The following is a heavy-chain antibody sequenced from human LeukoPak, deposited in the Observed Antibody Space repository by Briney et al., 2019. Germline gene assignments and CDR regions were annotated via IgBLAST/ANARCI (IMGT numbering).Heavy chain of an antibody. CDR2: IKQDGSEK. J-gene: IGHJ4*02. Sequence: GGSLRLSCAASGFTFSNAWMSWVRQAPGKGLEWVANIKQDGSEKYYVDSVKGRFTISRDNAKNSLYLQMNSLRAEDTAVYYCARGVTTVSYWGQGTLVTVSS. V-gene: IGHV3-7*04. CDR1: GFTFSNAW. CDR3: ARGVTTVSY. D-gene: IGHD4-17*01.